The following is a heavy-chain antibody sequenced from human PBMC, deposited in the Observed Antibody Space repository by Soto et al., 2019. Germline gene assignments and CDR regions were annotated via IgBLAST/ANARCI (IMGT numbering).Heavy chain of an antibody. J-gene: IGHJ4*02. CDR1: GYTFTGYY. Sequence: ASVKVSCKASGYTFTGYYMHWVRQAPGQGLEWMGWINPNSGGTNYAQKFQGWVTMTRDTSISTAYMELSRLRSDDTAVYYCARVSDTAMVMIFDYWGQGTLVTVSS. CDR2: INPNSGGT. V-gene: IGHV1-2*04. D-gene: IGHD5-18*01. CDR3: ARVSDTAMVMIFDY.